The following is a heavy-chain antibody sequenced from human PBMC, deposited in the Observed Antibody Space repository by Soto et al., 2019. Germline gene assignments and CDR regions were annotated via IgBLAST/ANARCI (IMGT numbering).Heavy chain of an antibody. CDR2: IYYSGST. CDR1: GGSIRSYY. J-gene: IGHJ4*02. D-gene: IGHD4-17*01. Sequence: KTSETLSLTCTVYGGSIRSYYWSWIRQPPGEGLEWIGNIYYSGSTNYNPSRKSRVTMSVDMSKNQVSLKLSSVTAADTAVYYCTRVGGYYGDYPNFDYWGQGALVTV. V-gene: IGHV4-59*01. CDR3: TRVGGYYGDYPNFDY.